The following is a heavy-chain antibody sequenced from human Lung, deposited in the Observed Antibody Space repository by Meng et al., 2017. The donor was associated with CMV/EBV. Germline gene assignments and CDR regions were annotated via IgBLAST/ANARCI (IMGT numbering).Heavy chain of an antibody. D-gene: IGHD2-2*01. V-gene: IGHV1-8*01. CDR3: TRTRIEVEPDGRKIKYYNYGMEV. J-gene: IGHJ6*01. CDR2: VNPNSGNT. CDR1: GYTFTNYD. Sequence: ASVKVSCKASGYTFTNYDINWVRQATGHGPEWMGWVNPNSGNTGYAQRFQGRVTMTRVTSISTAYMELSSLTSDDTAVYYCTRTRIEVEPDGRKIKYYNYGMEVWXQGHXVTVDS.